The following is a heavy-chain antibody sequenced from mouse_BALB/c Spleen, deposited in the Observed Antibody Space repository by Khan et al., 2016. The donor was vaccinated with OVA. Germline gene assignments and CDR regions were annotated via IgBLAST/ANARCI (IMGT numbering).Heavy chain of an antibody. D-gene: IGHD1-1*01. Sequence: EVQLQESGPELMKPGASVKISCKASGYSFTTYYIHWVKQSHGKSLEWIGYIDPFNGSTTYNQKFKGKATLTVDKSSSTAYMHLSSLTSEDSAVYCCARHGTGSWFAYWGQGTLVTVSA. V-gene: IGHV1S135*01. J-gene: IGHJ3*01. CDR2: IDPFNGST. CDR3: ARHGTGSWFAY. CDR1: GYSFTTYY.